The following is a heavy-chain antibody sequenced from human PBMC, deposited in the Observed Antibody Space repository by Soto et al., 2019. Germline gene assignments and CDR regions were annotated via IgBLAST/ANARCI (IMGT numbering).Heavy chain of an antibody. J-gene: IGHJ6*02. V-gene: IGHV1-69*01. D-gene: IGHD3-22*01. CDR3: ASNYYDSRPNYYYYYGMDV. CDR2: IIPIFGTA. CDR1: GGTFSSYA. Sequence: QVQLVQSGAEVKKPGSSVKVSCKASGGTFSSYAISWVRQAPGQGLEWMGGIIPIFGTANYAQKFQGRVTITADESTSTAYMELSSLRSEDTAVYYCASNYYDSRPNYYYYYGMDVWGQGTTVTVSS.